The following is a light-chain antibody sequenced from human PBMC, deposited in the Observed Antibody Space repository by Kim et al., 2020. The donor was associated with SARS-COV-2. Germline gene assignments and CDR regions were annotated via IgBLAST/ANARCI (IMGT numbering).Light chain of an antibody. J-gene: IGKJ5*01. V-gene: IGKV3-15*01. CDR1: QSVSSN. CDR2: GAS. Sequence: EIVMTQSPATLSVSPGERVILSCRASQSVSSNLAWYQQKPGQAPRLLIHGASTRATGTPARFSGSGSGTEFTLTISSLQSVDFAVYFCQQYNSWRPITFGRGTRLEIK. CDR3: QQYNSWRPIT.